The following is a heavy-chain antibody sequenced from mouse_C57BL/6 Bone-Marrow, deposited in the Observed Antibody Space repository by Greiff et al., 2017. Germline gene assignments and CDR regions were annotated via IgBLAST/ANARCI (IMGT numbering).Heavy chain of an antibody. Sequence: EVKLQESGPELVKPGASVKISCKASGYTFTDYYMNWVKQSHGKSLEWIGDINPNNGGTSYNQKFKGKATLTVDKSSSTAYMELRSLTSEDSAVYYCARGTAVAGNYFDYWGQGTTLTVSS. CDR2: INPNNGGT. D-gene: IGHD1-1*01. CDR1: GYTFTDYY. CDR3: ARGTAVAGNYFDY. V-gene: IGHV1-26*01. J-gene: IGHJ2*01.